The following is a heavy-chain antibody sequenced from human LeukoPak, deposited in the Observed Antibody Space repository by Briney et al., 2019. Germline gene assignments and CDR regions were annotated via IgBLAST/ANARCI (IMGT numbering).Heavy chain of an antibody. Sequence: SVKVSCKASGRTFSSYAISWVRQAPGQGLEWMGRIIPILGIANYAQKFQGRVTITADKSTSTAYMELSSLRSEDTDVYYCARDLATMVRGVIRADAFDIWGQGTMVTVSS. CDR3: ARDLATMVRGVIRADAFDI. D-gene: IGHD3-10*01. CDR2: IIPILGIA. CDR1: GRTFSSYA. V-gene: IGHV1-69*04. J-gene: IGHJ3*02.